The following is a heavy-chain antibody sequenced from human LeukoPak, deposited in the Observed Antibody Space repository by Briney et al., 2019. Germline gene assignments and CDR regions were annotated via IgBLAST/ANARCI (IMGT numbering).Heavy chain of an antibody. CDR2: MNPNSGNT. J-gene: IGHJ4*02. CDR3: AKRGYSYCKFDY. CDR1: GYTFTSYD. V-gene: IGHV1-8*01. D-gene: IGHD5-18*01. Sequence: GASVKVSCKASGYTFTSYDINWVRQATGQGLEWMGWMNPNSGNTGYAQKFQGRVTMTRNTSISTAYMELSSLRSEDTAVYYCAKRGYSYCKFDYWGQGTLVTVSS.